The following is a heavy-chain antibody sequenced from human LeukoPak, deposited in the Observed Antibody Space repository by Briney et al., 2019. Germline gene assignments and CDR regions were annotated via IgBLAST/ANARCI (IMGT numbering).Heavy chain of an antibody. J-gene: IGHJ1*01. CDR1: GFTFSSYA. V-gene: IGHV3-23*01. CDR3: ARVVQSTDSSGFYLPEYFQH. Sequence: GGSLRLSCAASGFTFSSYAMSWDRQAPGKGLEWVSAISGSGGSTYYADSVRGRFTISRDNSKNTLYLQMNSLRAEDTAVYYCARVVQSTDSSGFYLPEYFQHWGQGTLVTVSS. D-gene: IGHD3-22*01. CDR2: ISGSGGST.